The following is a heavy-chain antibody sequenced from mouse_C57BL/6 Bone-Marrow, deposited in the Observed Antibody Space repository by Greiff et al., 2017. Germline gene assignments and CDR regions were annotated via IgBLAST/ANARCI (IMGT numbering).Heavy chain of an antibody. J-gene: IGHJ3*01. CDR1: GYTFSSYG. Sequence: EVQRVESGGDLVKPGGSLTLSCAASGYTFSSYGMPWVRQTPDKRLEWVATISSGGSYTDYPDCVKGRFTISRDNAKNTLYLQMSGLKSEDTAMYYCARHAHDSTGLRSFTYWGQETLVTVSA. V-gene: IGHV5-6*01. D-gene: IGHD3-2*02. CDR3: ARHAHDSTGLRSFTY. CDR2: ISSGGSYT.